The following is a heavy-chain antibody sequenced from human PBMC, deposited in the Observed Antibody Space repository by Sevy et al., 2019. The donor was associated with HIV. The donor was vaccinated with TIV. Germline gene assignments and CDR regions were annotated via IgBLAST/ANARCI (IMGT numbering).Heavy chain of an antibody. D-gene: IGHD3-3*01. CDR2: ISHDGDYK. J-gene: IGHJ3*02. Sequence: GGSLRLSCVAPGFKFNGHGIHWVRQAPGKGLQWVAGISHDGDYKNYAYSVKGRFTISGDQSKNTVFYQMNTLTTEDTAVDYCARDYEVNNWRVVGAFDMWGLGTMVTVSS. CDR3: ARDYEVNNWRVVGAFDM. V-gene: IGHV3-30*14. CDR1: GFKFNGHG.